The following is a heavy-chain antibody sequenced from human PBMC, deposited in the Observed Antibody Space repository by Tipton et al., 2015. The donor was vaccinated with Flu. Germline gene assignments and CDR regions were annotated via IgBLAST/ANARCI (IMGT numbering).Heavy chain of an antibody. D-gene: IGHD5-18*01. CDR3: ARDPIYTYGPPDY. V-gene: IGHV3-7*01. CDR1: GFTFSGFW. J-gene: IGHJ4*02. Sequence: SLRLSCAASGFTFSGFWMSWVRQAPGKGLEWVANIKEDGREIYYVDSVKGRFTISRDNAKNSLYLQMNSLRAEDTAVYYCARDPIYTYGPPDYWGQGTLVTVSS. CDR2: IKEDGREI.